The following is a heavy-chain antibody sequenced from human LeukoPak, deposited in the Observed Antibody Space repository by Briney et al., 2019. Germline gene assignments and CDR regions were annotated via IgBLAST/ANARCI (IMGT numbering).Heavy chain of an antibody. J-gene: IGHJ4*02. CDR3: ARDHWNTAMPEGFDY. Sequence: GSLRLSCAASGFTFSSYSMNWVRQAPGKGLEWVSYISSSSSTIYYADSVRGRFTISRDNAKNSLYLQMNSLRAEDTAVYYCARDHWNTAMPEGFDYWGQGTLVTVSS. V-gene: IGHV3-48*04. CDR1: GFTFSSYS. D-gene: IGHD5-18*01. CDR2: ISSSSSTI.